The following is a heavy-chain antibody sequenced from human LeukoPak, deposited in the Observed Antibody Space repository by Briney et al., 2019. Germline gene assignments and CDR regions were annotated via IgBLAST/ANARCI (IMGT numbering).Heavy chain of an antibody. CDR3: ARANWNYVDY. D-gene: IGHD1-1*01. CDR1: GGSISSYY. J-gene: IGHJ4*02. CDR2: IYYSGST. V-gene: IGHV4-59*01. Sequence: SETLSLTCTVSGGSISSYYWSWIRQPPGKGLEWIGYIYYSGSTNNNPSLKSRVTISVDTSKNQFSLKLSSVTAADTAVYYCARANWNYVDYWGQGTLVTVSS.